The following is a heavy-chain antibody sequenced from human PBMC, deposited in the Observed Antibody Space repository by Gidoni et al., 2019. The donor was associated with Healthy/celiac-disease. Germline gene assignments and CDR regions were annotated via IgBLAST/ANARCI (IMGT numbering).Heavy chain of an antibody. V-gene: IGHV3-21*01. CDR3: AREAGYSSSWLDY. J-gene: IGHJ4*02. CDR1: GFPFSSYS. D-gene: IGHD6-13*01. CDR2: ISSSSSYI. Sequence: EVQLVESGGGLVKPGGSLRLSCAASGFPFSSYSMNWVRQAPGKGLEWVSSISSSSSYIYYADSVKGRFTISRENAKNSLYLQMNSLRAEDTAVYYCAREAGYSSSWLDYWGQGTLVTVSS.